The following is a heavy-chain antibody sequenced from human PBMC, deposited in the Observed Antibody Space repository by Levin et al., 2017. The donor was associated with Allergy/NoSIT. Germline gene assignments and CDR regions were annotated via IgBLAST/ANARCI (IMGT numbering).Heavy chain of an antibody. D-gene: IGHD6-13*01. CDR2: ISGTSSAI. CDR3: TRGPLPAAAHY. V-gene: IGHV3-11*03. CDR1: GFTFRDYY. J-gene: IGHJ4*02. Sequence: GESLKISCAASGFTFRDYYMSWIRQAPGKGLELVSYISGTSSAIIYADSVKGRFTISRDNAQKSLYLQMNSLSAEDSAVYFCTRGPLPAAAHYWGQGTLVTVST.